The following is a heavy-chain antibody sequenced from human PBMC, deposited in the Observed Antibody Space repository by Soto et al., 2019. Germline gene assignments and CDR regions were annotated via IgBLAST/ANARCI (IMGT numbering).Heavy chain of an antibody. D-gene: IGHD5-18*01. V-gene: IGHV3-7*01. Sequence: GGSLRLSCAASGFTFSSYWMSWVRQAPGKGLEWVANIKQDGSEKYYVDSVKGRFTISRDNAKNSLYLQMNSLRAEDTAVYYCARDLRGVQLWPHYYYGMDVWGQGTTVTVSS. CDR3: ARDLRGVQLWPHYYYGMDV. CDR2: IKQDGSEK. CDR1: GFTFSSYW. J-gene: IGHJ6*02.